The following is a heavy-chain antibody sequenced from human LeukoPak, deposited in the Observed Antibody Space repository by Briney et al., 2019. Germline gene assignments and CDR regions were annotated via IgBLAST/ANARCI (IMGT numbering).Heavy chain of an antibody. Sequence: APVKVSCKASGYTFTGNYQHWVRQAPGQGLEWMGILNPSGGSTSYAQKFQGRVTMTRDTSTSTVYMELNSLRSEDTAVYYCARSGSRLLWFGETMGYCDYWGQGTLVTVSS. D-gene: IGHD3-10*01. CDR2: LNPSGGST. CDR1: GYTFTGNY. V-gene: IGHV1-46*01. J-gene: IGHJ4*02. CDR3: ARSGSRLLWFGETMGYCDY.